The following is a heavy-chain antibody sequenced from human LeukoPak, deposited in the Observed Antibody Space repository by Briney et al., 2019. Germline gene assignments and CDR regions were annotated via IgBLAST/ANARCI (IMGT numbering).Heavy chain of an antibody. V-gene: IGHV3-23*01. CDR2: ISGSGGST. J-gene: IGHJ4*02. Sequence: GGSLRLSCAASGFTVSNNYMSWVRQAPGKGLEWVSAISGSGGSTYYADSVKGRFTISRDNSKNTLYLQMNSLRAEDTAVYYCAKRPIQLWFLDYWGQGTLVTVSS. D-gene: IGHD5-18*01. CDR3: AKRPIQLWFLDY. CDR1: GFTVSNNY.